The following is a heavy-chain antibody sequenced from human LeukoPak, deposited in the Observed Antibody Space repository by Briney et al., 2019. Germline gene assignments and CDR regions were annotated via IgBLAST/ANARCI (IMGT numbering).Heavy chain of an antibody. J-gene: IGHJ4*02. CDR3: ARQTSGYDLGPFAY. Sequence: SETLSLTCTVSTGSISTYYWSWIRQPPGKGLEWIAYISYSGSTNYNPSLRSRVTISLDTSNNHFSLKLSSVTAADTAVYYCARQTSGYDLGPFAYWGQGILVTVSS. D-gene: IGHD5-12*01. V-gene: IGHV4-59*08. CDR1: TGSISTYY. CDR2: ISYSGST.